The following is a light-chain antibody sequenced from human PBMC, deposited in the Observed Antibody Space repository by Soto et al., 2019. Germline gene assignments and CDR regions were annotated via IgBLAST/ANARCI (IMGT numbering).Light chain of an antibody. V-gene: IGLV2-14*01. CDR2: EVS. CDR1: SSDDGDYDF. J-gene: IGLJ2*01. Sequence: QSALTQPASVSGSPGQSITISCTGSSSDDGDYDFVSWYQQHPGKAPKLIIYEVSDRPSGVSNRFSGSKSGNTASLTISGLQAEDDAHYYCSSFTSTSTLVVFGGGTQLTVL. CDR3: SSFTSTSTLVV.